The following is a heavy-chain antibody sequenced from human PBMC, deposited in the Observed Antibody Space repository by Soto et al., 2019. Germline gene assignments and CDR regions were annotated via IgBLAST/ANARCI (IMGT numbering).Heavy chain of an antibody. J-gene: IGHJ4*02. CDR2: ISGSDDTT. Sequence: GGSLRLSCAASGFTFSSSAMSWVRQAPGMGLEWVSTISGSDDTTYYTDSVKGRFTISRDNSKNTLYLQMTILRVDDTAIYYCARASASSWFIFDYWGQGTLVTVSS. D-gene: IGHD6-13*01. CDR1: GFTFSSSA. V-gene: IGHV3-23*01. CDR3: ARASASSWFIFDY.